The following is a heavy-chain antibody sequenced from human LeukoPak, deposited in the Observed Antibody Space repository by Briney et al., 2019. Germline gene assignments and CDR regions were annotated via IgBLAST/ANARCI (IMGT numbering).Heavy chain of an antibody. CDR1: GFTFGDYA. CDR2: IRSKAYGGTT. Sequence: GGSLRLSCTASGFTFGDYAMSWVRQAPGKGLEWVGFIRSKAYGGTTEYAASVKGRFTISRDDSKSIAYLQMNSLKTEDTAVYYCTREGAPQLYYYYYTDVWGKGTTVTISS. J-gene: IGHJ6*03. D-gene: IGHD1-1*01. V-gene: IGHV3-49*04. CDR3: TREGAPQLYYYYYTDV.